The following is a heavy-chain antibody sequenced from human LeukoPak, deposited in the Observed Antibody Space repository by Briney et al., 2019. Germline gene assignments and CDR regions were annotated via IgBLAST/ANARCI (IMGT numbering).Heavy chain of an antibody. Sequence: GGSLRLSCAASGFTFDDYAMHWVRQASGKGLEWVSGISWNSGSIGYADSVKGRFTISRDNAKNSLYLQMNSLRAEDTALYYCAKGQWLVRDYFDYWGQGTLVTVSS. CDR1: GFTFDDYA. V-gene: IGHV3-9*01. D-gene: IGHD6-19*01. CDR2: ISWNSGSI. CDR3: AKGQWLVRDYFDY. J-gene: IGHJ4*02.